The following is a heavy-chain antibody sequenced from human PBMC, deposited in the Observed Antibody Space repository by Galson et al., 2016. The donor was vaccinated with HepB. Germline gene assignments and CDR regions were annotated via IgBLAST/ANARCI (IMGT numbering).Heavy chain of an antibody. CDR2: IFWNGDR. D-gene: IGHD3-22*01. V-gene: IGHV2-5*01. CDR1: GFSLSSTGVG. J-gene: IGHJ4*02. Sequence: PALVKPTQTLTLTCTFSGFSLSSTGVGVGWIRQSPGEAPEWLALIFWNGDRRYSPSLRSRLTITKDTSKDQVVLTMTYMDPVDTATYYCAHRRAGGSTWYDSFFDFWGQGALVTVSS. CDR3: AHRRAGGSTWYDSFFDF.